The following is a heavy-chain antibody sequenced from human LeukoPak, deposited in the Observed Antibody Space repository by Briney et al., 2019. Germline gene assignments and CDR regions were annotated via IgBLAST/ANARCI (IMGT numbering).Heavy chain of an antibody. V-gene: IGHV3-30-3*01. CDR3: ARGYGCGGDCQSPGYYGMDV. J-gene: IGHJ6*02. Sequence: GGSLRLSCAASGFTFSSYAMHWVRQAPGKGLEWVTVISYDGSNKYYADSVKGRFTISRDNSKNTLYLQMNSLRAEDTAVYYCARGYGCGGDCQSPGYYGMDVWGQGTTVTVSS. D-gene: IGHD2-21*02. CDR1: GFTFSSYA. CDR2: ISYDGSNK.